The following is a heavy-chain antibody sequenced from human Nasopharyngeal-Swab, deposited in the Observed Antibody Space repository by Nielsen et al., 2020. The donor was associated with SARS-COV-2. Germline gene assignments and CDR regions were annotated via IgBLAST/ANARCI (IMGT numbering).Heavy chain of an antibody. CDR2: TYYRSKWYN. CDR3: ARARGAYGDYYYYYTDV. J-gene: IGHJ6*03. V-gene: IGHV6-1*01. D-gene: IGHD4-17*01. Sequence: SETLSLTCAISGDSVSSSSAAWNWIRQSPSRGLGWLGRTYYRSKWYNDYAVSVKSRITINPDTSKNQFSLHLSSVTPEDTAVYYCARARGAYGDYYYYYTDVWGKGTTVTVSS. CDR1: GDSVSSSSAA.